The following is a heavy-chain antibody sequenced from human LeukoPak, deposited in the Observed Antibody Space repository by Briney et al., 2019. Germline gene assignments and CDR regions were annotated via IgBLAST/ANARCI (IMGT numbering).Heavy chain of an antibody. CDR1: GYTFTYRY. D-gene: IGHD6-19*01. V-gene: IGHV1-45*02. Sequence: GASVKVSCKASGYTFTYRYLHWVRQAPGQALEWMGWITPFNGNTNYAQKFQDRVTITRDRSMSTAYLELSSLRSEDTAMYYCATGIAVAGTGPYFQHWGQGTLVTVSS. J-gene: IGHJ1*01. CDR2: ITPFNGNT. CDR3: ATGIAVAGTGPYFQH.